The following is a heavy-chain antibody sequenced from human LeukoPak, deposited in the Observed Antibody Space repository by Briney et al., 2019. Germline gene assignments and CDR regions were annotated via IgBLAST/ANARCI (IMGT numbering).Heavy chain of an antibody. D-gene: IGHD1-1*01. CDR1: GFTFSSYS. CDR2: ISRDGGRT. J-gene: IGHJ5*02. Sequence: GGALRLSCAASGFTFSSYSMHWVRQAPGKGLESVSAISRDGGRTYYADAGKGRFSISIDNSENSLYRQMGSLRPEDMAVYYCAREDGLGGNDPWGQGTLVTVSS. CDR3: AREDGLGGNDP. V-gene: IGHV3-64*02.